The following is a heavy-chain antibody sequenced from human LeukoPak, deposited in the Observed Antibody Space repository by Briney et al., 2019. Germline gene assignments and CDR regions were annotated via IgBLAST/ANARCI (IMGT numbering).Heavy chain of an antibody. V-gene: IGHV3-7*02. CDR2: IKPDGSEI. J-gene: IGHJ4*02. Sequence: GGSLRLSCAASGFTFSGYCMDWVRQAPGKGLEWVANIKPDGSEIYYVDSVKGRFTISRDNAKNSLYLQMNSLRAEDTAVYYCTRSLVYRGQGTLVTVSS. D-gene: IGHD2-15*01. CDR3: TRSLVY. CDR1: GFTFSGYC.